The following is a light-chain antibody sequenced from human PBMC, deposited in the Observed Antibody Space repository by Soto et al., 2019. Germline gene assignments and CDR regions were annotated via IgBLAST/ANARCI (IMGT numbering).Light chain of an antibody. J-gene: IGKJ2*01. V-gene: IGKV1-39*01. CDR2: AAS. CDR3: QQSYSTRYT. CDR1: QSIGTY. Sequence: DIQMTQSPSSLSASVGDRVTITCRASQSIGTYLHWYQQKPGKAPNLLIYAASSLQSGVPSRFSGSGSGTYFSLTISSLQPEDFATYFCQQSYSTRYTFGQGTKVEIK.